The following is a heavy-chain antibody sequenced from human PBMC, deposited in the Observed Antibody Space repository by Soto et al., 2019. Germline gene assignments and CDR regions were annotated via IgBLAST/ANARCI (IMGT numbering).Heavy chain of an antibody. CDR3: ARPYYYDSSGYPSP. CDR1: GVSISSSSYY. Sequence: SETLSLTCTVSGVSISSSSYYWGWIRQPPGKGLEWIGSIYYSGSTYYNPSLKSRVTISVDTSKNQFSLKLSSVTAADTAVYYCARPYYYDSSGYPSPWGQGTLVTVSS. D-gene: IGHD3-22*01. CDR2: IYYSGST. V-gene: IGHV4-39*01. J-gene: IGHJ5*02.